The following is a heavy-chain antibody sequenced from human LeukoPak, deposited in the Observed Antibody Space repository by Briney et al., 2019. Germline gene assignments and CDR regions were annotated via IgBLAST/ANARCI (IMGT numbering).Heavy chain of an antibody. CDR2: IYYSGST. D-gene: IGHD5-12*01. J-gene: IGHJ5*02. CDR3: ARVGYGDRWLRFGRYNWFDP. Sequence: SETLSLTCTVSGGSISSGGYYWSWIRQHPGKGLEWIGYIYYSGSTYYNPSLKSRVTISVYTSKNQFSLKLSPVTAADTAVYYCARVGYGDRWLRFGRYNWFDPWGQGTLVTVSS. CDR1: GGSISSGGYY. V-gene: IGHV4-31*03.